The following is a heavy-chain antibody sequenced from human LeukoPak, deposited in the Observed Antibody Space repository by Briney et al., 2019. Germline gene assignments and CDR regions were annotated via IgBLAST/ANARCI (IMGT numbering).Heavy chain of an antibody. Sequence: QPGGSRRLSCEASGFTFITYDMPWVRQATGKGLNWVSAIGTAGDTYYPGSVKGRFTISRENAKNSLYLQMNSLRAEDTAVYYCARVGYSSSWSSSAFDIWGQGTMVTVSS. CDR3: ARVGYSSSWSSSAFDI. V-gene: IGHV3-13*01. J-gene: IGHJ3*02. CDR2: IGTAGDT. CDR1: GFTFITYD. D-gene: IGHD6-13*01.